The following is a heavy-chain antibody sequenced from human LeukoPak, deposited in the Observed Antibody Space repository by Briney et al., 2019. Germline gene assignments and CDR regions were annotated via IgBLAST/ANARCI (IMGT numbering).Heavy chain of an antibody. V-gene: IGHV3-23*01. CDR3: AKDRASVVTGYFDY. CDR2: LSAGGGST. J-gene: IGHJ4*02. Sequence: GGSLRLSCAASGITFSSYWMSWVRQAPGKGLEWVSGLSAGGGSTYYADSVEGRFTISRDNSKNTLYLQMSSLSAEDTAVYYCAKDRASVVTGYFDYWGQGTLVTVSS. CDR1: GITFSSYW. D-gene: IGHD2-21*02.